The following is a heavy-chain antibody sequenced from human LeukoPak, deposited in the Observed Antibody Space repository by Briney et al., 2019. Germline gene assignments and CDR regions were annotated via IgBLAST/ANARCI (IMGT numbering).Heavy chain of an antibody. CDR3: ARTGSSEWDFDY. Sequence: SETLSLTCTVSGGSISSHYWSWIRQPPGRGLEWIGYIYYSGSTNYNPSLKSRVTISVDTSKNQFSLKLSSVTAADTAVYYLARTGSSEWDFDYWGQGTLVTVSS. CDR1: GGSISSHY. J-gene: IGHJ4*02. CDR2: IYYSGST. V-gene: IGHV4-59*11. D-gene: IGHD3-3*01.